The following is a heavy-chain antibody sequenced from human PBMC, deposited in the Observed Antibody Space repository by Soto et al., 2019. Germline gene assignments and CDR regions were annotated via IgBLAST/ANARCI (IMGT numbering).Heavy chain of an antibody. CDR3: ANAYCSSTSCRAEYLQH. CDR2: ISGSGGAS. D-gene: IGHD2-2*01. V-gene: IGHV3-23*01. J-gene: IGHJ1*01. CDR1: RLSLCSYS. Sequence: PGGCTRLSCAASRLSLCSYSMSCFRQDTGKGLEWVSAISGSGGASYYADSVKGRFTISRDNSKNTVYLQMNSLRAEDTAVYFCANAYCSSTSCRAEYLQHWGQGTLVTVSS.